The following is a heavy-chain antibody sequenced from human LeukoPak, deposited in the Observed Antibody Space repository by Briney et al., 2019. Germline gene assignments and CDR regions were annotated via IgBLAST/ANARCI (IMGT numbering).Heavy chain of an antibody. Sequence: PGGSLRLSCAASGFPFSNYALTWVRQGPGKGLEWVSGLSGSGISTYYADSVKGRFTISRDNSKNTLYLQMNSLRAEDTAVYYCAKDRAPAAGDDAFDIWGQGTMVTVSS. J-gene: IGHJ3*02. V-gene: IGHV3-23*01. D-gene: IGHD2-2*01. CDR2: LSGSGIST. CDR3: AKDRAPAAGDDAFDI. CDR1: GFPFSNYA.